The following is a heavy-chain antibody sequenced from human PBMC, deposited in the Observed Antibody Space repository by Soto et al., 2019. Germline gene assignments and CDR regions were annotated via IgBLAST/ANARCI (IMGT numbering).Heavy chain of an antibody. CDR3: ARDQGSHPGD. D-gene: IGHD6-13*01. CDR2: IHHSGST. Sequence: QVQLQESGPGLVRPSGTVSLTCAVSGVSISSDNWWSWVRQPPGKALEWIGEIHHSGSTNYNPPLKHRVPMVVVPSKHLFSLPLHSVTAAVTAFYFCARDQGSHPGDWGQGTLVSVSS. J-gene: IGHJ4*02. V-gene: IGHV4-4*02. CDR1: GVSISSDNW.